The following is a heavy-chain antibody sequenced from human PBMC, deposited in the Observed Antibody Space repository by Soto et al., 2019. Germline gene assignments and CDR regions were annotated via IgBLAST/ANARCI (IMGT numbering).Heavy chain of an antibody. J-gene: IGHJ5*02. V-gene: IGHV3-21*01. CDR3: ARDLHDYVSFRFDP. D-gene: IGHD3-16*01. CDR2: SSSSSTYI. CDR1: GFTFSSYG. Sequence: GGSLRLSCAASGFTFSSYGMNWVRQAPGKGLEWVSSSSSSSTYIYYADSVKGRFTISRDNAKNSLYLQMNSLRAEDTAVYYCARDLHDYVSFRFDPWGQGTLVTVSS.